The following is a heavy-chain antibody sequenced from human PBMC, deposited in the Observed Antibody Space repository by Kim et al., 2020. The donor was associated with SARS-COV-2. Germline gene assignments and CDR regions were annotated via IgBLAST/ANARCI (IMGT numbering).Heavy chain of an antibody. J-gene: IGHJ5*02. V-gene: IGHV4-39*07. Sequence: SETLSLTCTVSGGSISSSSYYWGWIRQPPGKGLEWIGSIYYSGSTYYNPSLKSRVTISVDTSKNQFSLKLSSVTAADTAVYYCARLPFVYNWNGPNWFDPWGQGTLVTVSS. CDR2: IYYSGST. CDR1: GGSISSSSYY. CDR3: ARLPFVYNWNGPNWFDP. D-gene: IGHD1-20*01.